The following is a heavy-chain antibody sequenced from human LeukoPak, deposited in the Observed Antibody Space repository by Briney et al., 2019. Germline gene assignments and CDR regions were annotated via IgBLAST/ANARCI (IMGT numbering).Heavy chain of an antibody. CDR3: AKGGYDNYYYYYMDV. CDR1: GYTFTSYG. J-gene: IGHJ6*03. Sequence: ASVKVSCKASGYTFTSYGISWVRQAPGQGLEWMGWISAYNGNTNYAQKLQGRVTMTTDTSTSTAYMELRSLRSDDTAVYYCAKGGYDNYYYYYMDVWGKGTTVTVSS. V-gene: IGHV1-18*01. D-gene: IGHD5-12*01. CDR2: ISAYNGNT.